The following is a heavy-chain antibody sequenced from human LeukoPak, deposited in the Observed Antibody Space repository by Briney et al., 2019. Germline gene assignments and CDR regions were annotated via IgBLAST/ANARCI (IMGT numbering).Heavy chain of an antibody. V-gene: IGHV3-33*01. Sequence: PGGSLRLSCAASGFTFSSYGMHWVRQAPGKGLEWVAVIWYDGRNKFYADSLKGQFTISRDNSKNTLYLQMNSLRAEDTAVYYCARVNRGDAFDIWGQGTLVTVSS. J-gene: IGHJ3*02. CDR2: IWYDGRNK. CDR1: GFTFSSYG. CDR3: ARVNRGDAFDI. D-gene: IGHD3-16*02.